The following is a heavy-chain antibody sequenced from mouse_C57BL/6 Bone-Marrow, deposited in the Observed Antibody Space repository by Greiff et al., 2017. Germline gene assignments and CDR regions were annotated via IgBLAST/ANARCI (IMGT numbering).Heavy chain of an antibody. CDR2: INPSSGYT. Sequence: VQLQQSGAELAKPGASVKLSCKASGYTFTSYWMHWVKQRPGQGLEWIGYINPSSGYTKYNQKFKDKATLTADESSSTAYMQLSSLTYEDSAVYYCAKVVSSHWYFDVWGTGTTVTVSS. CDR3: AKVVSSHWYFDV. J-gene: IGHJ1*03. CDR1: GYTFTSYW. V-gene: IGHV1-7*01. D-gene: IGHD1-1*01.